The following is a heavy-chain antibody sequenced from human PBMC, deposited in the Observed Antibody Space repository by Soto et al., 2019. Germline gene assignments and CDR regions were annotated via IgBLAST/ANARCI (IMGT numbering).Heavy chain of an antibody. CDR2: IYYSGST. V-gene: IGHV4-59*07. Sequence: PSDTLSLTCTVSGASISSYYWRWIRQPPGKGLEWIGYIYYSGSTNYNPSLKSRVTISVDTSKNQFSLKLSSVTAADTAVYYCARGLYSYGPDYWGQGTLVTVSS. D-gene: IGHD5-18*01. J-gene: IGHJ4*02. CDR1: GASISSYY. CDR3: ARGLYSYGPDY.